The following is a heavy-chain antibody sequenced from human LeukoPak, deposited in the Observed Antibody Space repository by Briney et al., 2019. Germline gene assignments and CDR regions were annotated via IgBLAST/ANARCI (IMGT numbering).Heavy chain of an antibody. V-gene: IGHV4-34*01. CDR2: INHSGST. J-gene: IGHJ4*02. D-gene: IGHD3-22*01. Sequence: SETLSLTCAVYGGSFSGYYWSWIRQPPGKGLEWIGEINHSGSTNYNPSLKSRVAISVDTSKNQFSLKLSSVTAAGTAVYYCARNYYDSSGYYYGVQDYWGQGTLVTVSS. CDR3: ARNYYDSSGYYYGVQDY. CDR1: GGSFSGYY.